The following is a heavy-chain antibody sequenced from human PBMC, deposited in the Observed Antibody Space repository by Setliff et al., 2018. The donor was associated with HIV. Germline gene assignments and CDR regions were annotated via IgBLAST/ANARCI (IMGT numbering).Heavy chain of an antibody. CDR2: IYYSGST. V-gene: IGHV4-59*01. CDR1: GGSISSYY. Sequence: SETLSLTCTVSGGSISSYYWSWIRQPPGKGLEWIGYIYYSGSTNYNPSLKSRVAISVDTSKNQFSLKLNSVTAADTAVYYCARDSDLDYSSSARWYFDLWG. D-gene: IGHD6-6*01. J-gene: IGHJ2*01. CDR3: ARDSDLDYSSSARWYFDL.